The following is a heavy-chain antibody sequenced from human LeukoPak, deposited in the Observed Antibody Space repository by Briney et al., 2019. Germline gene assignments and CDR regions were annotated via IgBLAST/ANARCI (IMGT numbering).Heavy chain of an antibody. Sequence: SVKVSCRASGGTFTSYAISWVRQAPGQGLEGMGGIIPICGRANYAQKFQGRGTITADESTSTAYMELSRLGCDDTAVYYCARGRAQYQLLRFDYWGQGTLVTVSS. CDR2: IIPICGRA. CDR3: ARGRAQYQLLRFDY. D-gene: IGHD2-2*01. J-gene: IGHJ4*02. CDR1: GGTFTSYA. V-gene: IGHV1-69*01.